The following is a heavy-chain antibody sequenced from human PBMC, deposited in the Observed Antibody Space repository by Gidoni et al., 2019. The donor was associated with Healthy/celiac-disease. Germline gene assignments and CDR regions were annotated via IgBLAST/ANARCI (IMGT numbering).Heavy chain of an antibody. V-gene: IGHV1-8*01. J-gene: IGHJ4*02. CDR2: MNPNSGNT. Sequence: QVQLVQSGAEVKNPGASVRVSCKASGYTFTSYDINWVRQATGQGLEWMGWMNPNSGNTGYAQKFQGRVTMTRNTSISKAYMELSSLRSEDTAVYYCASRRTGTTAVDYWGQGTLVTVSS. CDR1: GYTFTSYD. CDR3: ASRRTGTTAVDY. D-gene: IGHD1-7*01.